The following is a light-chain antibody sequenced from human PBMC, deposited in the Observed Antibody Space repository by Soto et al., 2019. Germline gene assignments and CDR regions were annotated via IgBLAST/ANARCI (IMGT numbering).Light chain of an antibody. Sequence: EIVLTQSPGTLSLSPGERGTLSCRASQSVSSSYLAWYQQKPGQAPRLLIYGASSMATGIPDRFSGSGSGTDFTLTISRLEPEDFSVYYCQQYGRTFGQGPKVEIK. CDR3: QQYGRT. V-gene: IGKV3-20*01. CDR2: GAS. J-gene: IGKJ1*01. CDR1: QSVSSSY.